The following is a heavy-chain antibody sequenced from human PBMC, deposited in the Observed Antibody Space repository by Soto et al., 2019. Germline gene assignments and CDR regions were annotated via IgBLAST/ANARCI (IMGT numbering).Heavy chain of an antibody. CDR2: IYPGDSDT. D-gene: IGHD6-13*01. V-gene: IGHV5-51*01. CDR1: GYSFTSYW. CDR3: ARPRSSSLNYYGMDV. J-gene: IGHJ6*02. Sequence: GESLKISCKGSGYSFTSYWIGWVRQMPGKGLEWMGIIYPGDSDTRYSPSFQGQVTISADKAISTAYLRWSSLKASDTAMYYCARPRSSSLNYYGMDVWGQGTTVTVSS.